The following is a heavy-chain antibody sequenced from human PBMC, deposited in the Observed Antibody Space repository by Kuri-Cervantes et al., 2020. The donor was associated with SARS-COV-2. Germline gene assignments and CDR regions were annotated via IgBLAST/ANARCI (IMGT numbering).Heavy chain of an antibody. J-gene: IGHJ5*02. D-gene: IGHD3-3*01. CDR2: INHSGST. CDR1: GGSISSYY. CDR3: ARDHYDFWSGYFSWFDP. Sequence: SETLSLTCTVSGGSISSYYWSWIRQPPGKGLEWIGEINHSGSTNYNPSLKSRVTISVDTSKNQFSLKLSSVTAADTAVYYCARDHYDFWSGYFSWFDPWGQGTLVTVSS. V-gene: IGHV4-34*01.